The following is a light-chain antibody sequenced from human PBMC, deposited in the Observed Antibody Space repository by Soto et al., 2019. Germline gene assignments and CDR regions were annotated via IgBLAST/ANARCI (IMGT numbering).Light chain of an antibody. CDR1: GSDVGNYNR. CDR2: EVS. V-gene: IGLV2-18*02. CDR3: SSYTSSSTYVV. J-gene: IGLJ2*01. Sequence: QSALTQPPSVSGSLGQSVTISCTGTGSDVGNYNRVSWYQQPPGTAPKLMIYEVSNRPSGVPDRFSGSKSGNTASLTISGLQAEDEADYYCSSYTSSSTYVVFGGGTKLTVL.